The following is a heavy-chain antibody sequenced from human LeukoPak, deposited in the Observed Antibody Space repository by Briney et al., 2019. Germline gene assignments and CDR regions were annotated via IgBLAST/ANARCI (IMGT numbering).Heavy chain of an antibody. D-gene: IGHD3-10*01. Sequence: SGGSLRLSCAASGFTFSSYAMSWVRQAPGKGLEWVSAISGSGGSTYYADSVKGRFTISRDNSKNTLYLQMNSLRAEDTAVYYCANPITMVRGGYRGQGTLVTVSS. CDR1: GFTFSSYA. V-gene: IGHV3-23*01. J-gene: IGHJ4*02. CDR2: ISGSGGST. CDR3: ANPITMVRGGY.